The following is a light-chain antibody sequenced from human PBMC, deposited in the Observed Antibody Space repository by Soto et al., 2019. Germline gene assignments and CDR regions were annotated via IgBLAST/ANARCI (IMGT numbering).Light chain of an antibody. CDR3: QQYHTWPIT. J-gene: IGKJ4*01. Sequence: DIVMTQSPSTLSVAPGERVTFSCGASQGVSRKLAWYQHKPGQAPRLLISGASTGATGIPARFSGSGSGTEFNLTISSLQSEDCAIYYCQQYHTWPITFGGGTKVDIK. CDR2: GAS. V-gene: IGKV3-15*01. CDR1: QGVSRK.